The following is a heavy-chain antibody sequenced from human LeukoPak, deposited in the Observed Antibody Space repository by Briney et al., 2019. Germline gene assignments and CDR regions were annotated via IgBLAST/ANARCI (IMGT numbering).Heavy chain of an antibody. J-gene: IGHJ4*02. CDR3: ARGILSSGWFDY. Sequence: SVKVSCKASGGTFSNYAISWVRQAPGQGLEWMGRIIPIFGTTNYAQKFQGRVTITTDESTSTAYMELSSLRSEDTAAYYCARGILSSGWFDYWGQGTLVTVSS. D-gene: IGHD6-19*01. CDR1: GGTFSNYA. V-gene: IGHV1-69*05. CDR2: IIPIFGTT.